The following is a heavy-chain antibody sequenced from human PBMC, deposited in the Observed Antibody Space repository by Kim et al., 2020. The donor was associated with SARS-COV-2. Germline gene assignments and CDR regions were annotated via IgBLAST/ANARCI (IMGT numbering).Heavy chain of an antibody. CDR1: GFTFSSYA. CDR2: ISYDGSNK. CDR3: ASTPTYEGAFDI. D-gene: IGHD5-12*01. J-gene: IGHJ3*02. Sequence: GGSLRLSCAASGFTFSSYAMHWVRHAPGKGLEWVAVISYDGSNKYYADSVKGRFTISRDNSKNTLYLQMNSLRAEDTAVYYCASTPTYEGAFDIWGQGT. V-gene: IGHV3-30*04.